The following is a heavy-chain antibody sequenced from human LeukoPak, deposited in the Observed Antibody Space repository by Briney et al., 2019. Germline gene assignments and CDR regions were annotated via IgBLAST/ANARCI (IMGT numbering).Heavy chain of an antibody. V-gene: IGHV3-23*01. CDR1: GFTFSSYA. D-gene: IGHD5-12*01. Sequence: GGSLRLSCAASGFTFSSYAMSWVRQAPGKGLECSSGFSGSGGSTYYADSVKGRFTISRDNSKNTLYLQMNSLRAEDTAVYYCARGPSGYHNTGGQGTLVTVSS. J-gene: IGHJ4*02. CDR3: ARGPSGYHNT. CDR2: FSGSGGST.